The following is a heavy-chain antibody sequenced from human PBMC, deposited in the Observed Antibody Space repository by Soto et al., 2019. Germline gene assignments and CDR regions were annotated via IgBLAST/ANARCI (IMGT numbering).Heavy chain of an antibody. CDR3: ARAHSTAWHYFDY. D-gene: IGHD2-21*02. V-gene: IGHV3-33*01. CDR1: GSPFDSYG. J-gene: IGHJ4*02. Sequence: PGGSLRLSCVASGSPFDSYGIHWVRRAPGKGLEWVATIGFAGNNKYYADSVKGRVTISRDNSKNTLYLHINSLKVDDTAMYYCARAHSTAWHYFDYWGPGTLVTAPQ. CDR2: IGFAGNNK.